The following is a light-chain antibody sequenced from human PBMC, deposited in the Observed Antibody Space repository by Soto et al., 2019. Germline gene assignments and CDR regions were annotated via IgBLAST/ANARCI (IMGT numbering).Light chain of an antibody. J-gene: IGKJ4*01. CDR2: DAS. V-gene: IGKV3-15*01. CDR3: QQGSAWPLP. Sequence: EVVMTQSPGTLSVSPGERATLSCRASQNIRSNLAWYQQKPGQAPRLLIFDASKRATGIPARFSGGGSGTEFTLTISSLQSEAFAVYYCQQGSAWPLPFGGGTKVEIK. CDR1: QNIRSN.